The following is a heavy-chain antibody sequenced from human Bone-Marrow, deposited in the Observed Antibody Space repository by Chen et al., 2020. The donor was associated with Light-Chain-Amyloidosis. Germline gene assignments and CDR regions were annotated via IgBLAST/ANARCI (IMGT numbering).Heavy chain of an antibody. Sequence: EVQLEQSGPEVKKPGESLKISCKGSGYTFPNYWIGWVRQMPGKGLEWIGVIYPDDSDARYSPSVEGQVTISADKSITTACLQWRSLKASDTAMYYCARRRDGYNFDYWGQGTLVTVSS. J-gene: IGHJ4*02. CDR2: IYPDDSDA. V-gene: IGHV5-51*01. D-gene: IGHD5-12*01. CDR1: GYTFPNYW. CDR3: ARRRDGYNFDY.